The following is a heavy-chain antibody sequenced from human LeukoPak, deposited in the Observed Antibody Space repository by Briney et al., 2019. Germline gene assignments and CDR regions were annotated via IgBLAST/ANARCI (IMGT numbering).Heavy chain of an antibody. V-gene: IGHV3-48*01. Sequence: PGGSLRLSCAASGFTFSGYNMNWVRQAPGKGLEWISYISSASGTIYYADSVKGRFTISRDNAKNSLYLQMNSLRAEDTAVYYCANRYSGYLPWGQGTLVTVSS. CDR1: GFTFSGYN. CDR2: ISSASGTI. CDR3: ANRYSGYLP. J-gene: IGHJ5*02. D-gene: IGHD5-12*01.